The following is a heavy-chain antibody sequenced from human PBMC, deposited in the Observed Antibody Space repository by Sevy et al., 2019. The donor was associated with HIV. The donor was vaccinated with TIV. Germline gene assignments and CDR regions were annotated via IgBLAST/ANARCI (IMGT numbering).Heavy chain of an antibody. CDR3: AREGCSRPHDY. D-gene: IGHD2-8*01. J-gene: IGHJ4*02. V-gene: IGHV3-23*01. CDR1: GFAFYEYS. CDR2: LSFGCGKI. Sequence: GGSVRLSCAASGFAFYEYSMSWIRQAPGKGLEWVATLSFGCGKINYADSVKGRFTISRDNSKNSFYLQMDNLRVEDTALYYCAREGCSRPHDYWGQGTRVTVSS.